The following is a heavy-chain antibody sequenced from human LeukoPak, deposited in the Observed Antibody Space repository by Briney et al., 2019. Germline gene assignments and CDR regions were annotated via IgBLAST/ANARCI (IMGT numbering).Heavy chain of an antibody. CDR1: GFTFSSYG. J-gene: IGHJ4*02. CDR3: ARGYSSSSPGDY. V-gene: IGHV3-21*01. Sequence: GGSLRLSCAASGFTFSSYGMNWVRQAPGKGLDWVSSISSSSSYIYYADSVKGRFTISRDNAKNSLYLQMNSLRAEDTAVYYCARGYSSSSPGDYWGQGALVTVSS. CDR2: ISSSSSYI. D-gene: IGHD6-6*01.